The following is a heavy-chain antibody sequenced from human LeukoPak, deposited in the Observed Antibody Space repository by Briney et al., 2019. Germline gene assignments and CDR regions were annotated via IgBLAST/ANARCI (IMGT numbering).Heavy chain of an antibody. CDR1: ALTVSRYS. Sequence: GGSLRLSCVAAALTVSRYSINCGRQAPGKGLEWVSSISSSSSYIYYADSVKGRFTLSRDNAKNSLYLQRNRLITEDTPVYYCAREGLVAVTSVSDYWEEGTVVTVSS. V-gene: IGHV3-21*01. CDR2: ISSSSSYI. CDR3: AREGLVAVTSVSDY. D-gene: IGHD2-15*01. J-gene: IGHJ4*02.